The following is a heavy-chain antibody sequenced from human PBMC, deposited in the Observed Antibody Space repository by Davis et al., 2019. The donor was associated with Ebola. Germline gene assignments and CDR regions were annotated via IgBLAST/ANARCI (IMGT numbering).Heavy chain of an antibody. CDR2: IHPGHLDT. CDR3: ARRGWDLHYYYYMDV. V-gene: IGHV5-51*01. Sequence: GESLKIPCQASGYTFTGYWIGWVRQKPGNGLEWMGIIHPGHLDTRYSPSFQGQVTISVDKSTNTAFLHWSSLEDSDTAIYYCARRGWDLHYYYYMDVWGEGTTVTVS. CDR1: GYTFTGYW. J-gene: IGHJ6*03. D-gene: IGHD1-26*01.